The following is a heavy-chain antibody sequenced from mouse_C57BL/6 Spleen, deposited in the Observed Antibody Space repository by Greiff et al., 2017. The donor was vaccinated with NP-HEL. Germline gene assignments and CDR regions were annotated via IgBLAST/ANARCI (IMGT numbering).Heavy chain of an antibody. CDR1: GYTFTDYY. V-gene: IGHV1-26*01. D-gene: IGHD2-3*01. Sequence: EVQLQQSGPELVKPGASVKISCKASGYTFTDYYMNWVKQSHGKSLEWIGDINPNNGGTSYNQKFKGKATLTVDKSSSTAYMELRSLTSEDSAVYYCARDYDGYLHWYFDVWGTGTTVTVSS. J-gene: IGHJ1*03. CDR3: ARDYDGYLHWYFDV. CDR2: INPNNGGT.